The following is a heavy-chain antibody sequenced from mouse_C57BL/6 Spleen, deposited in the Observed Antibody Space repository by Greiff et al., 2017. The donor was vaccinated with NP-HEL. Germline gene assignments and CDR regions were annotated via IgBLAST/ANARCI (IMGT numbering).Heavy chain of an antibody. J-gene: IGHJ4*01. Sequence: EVKLVESGGGLVQPGGSLSLSCAASGFTFTDYYMSWVRQPPGKALEWLGFIRNKANGYTTEYSASVKGRFTISRDNSQSILYLQMNALRAEDSATYYCARYRHGLYAMDYWGQGTSVTVSS. CDR2: IRNKANGYTT. V-gene: IGHV7-3*01. CDR3: ARYRHGLYAMDY. D-gene: IGHD1-1*02. CDR1: GFTFTDYY.